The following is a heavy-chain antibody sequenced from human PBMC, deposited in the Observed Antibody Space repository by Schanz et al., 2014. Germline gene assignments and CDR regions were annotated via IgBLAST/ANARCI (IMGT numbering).Heavy chain of an antibody. J-gene: IGHJ4*02. Sequence: EVQLLESGGGLAQPGGSLRLACAASGFNFNTYAMSWVRQAPGKGLEWVSGLTEGGGGTYYTDAVKGRFTISRDSSKNTLYLQMNSLRAEDTAVYYCAVLGGFGELPLDYRGQGTLXTVSS. D-gene: IGHD3-10*01. CDR2: LTEGGGGT. V-gene: IGHV3-23*01. CDR3: AVLGGFGELPLDY. CDR1: GFNFNTYA.